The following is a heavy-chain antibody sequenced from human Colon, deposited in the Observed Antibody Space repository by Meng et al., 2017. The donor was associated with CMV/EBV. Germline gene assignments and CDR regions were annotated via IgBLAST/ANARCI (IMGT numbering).Heavy chain of an antibody. Sequence: VQLVESGGGLVQPGGSLRPSCAASGFTFSSKWMHWVRQGPGKGLVWVSRINTDGSTTYYADSVKGRFTISRDNAKYTLYLQMNSLRAEDTAVYYCASRDYWGQGTLVTVSS. CDR3: ASRDY. V-gene: IGHV3-74*01. CDR1: GFTFSSKW. CDR2: INTDGSTT. J-gene: IGHJ4*02.